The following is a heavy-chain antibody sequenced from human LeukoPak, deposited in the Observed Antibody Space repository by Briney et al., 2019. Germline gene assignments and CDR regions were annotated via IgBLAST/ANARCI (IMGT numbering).Heavy chain of an antibody. Sequence: GGSLRLSCAASGFTFNTYAMSWVRQAPGKGLEWVSGISASGGSTYYADSVKGRFTISRDNSKNTLYLQMNSLRAEDTAVYYCARVFIAAAGSPYYFDYWGQGTLVTVSS. CDR1: GFTFNTYA. J-gene: IGHJ4*02. D-gene: IGHD6-13*01. CDR3: ARVFIAAAGSPYYFDY. V-gene: IGHV3-23*01. CDR2: ISASGGST.